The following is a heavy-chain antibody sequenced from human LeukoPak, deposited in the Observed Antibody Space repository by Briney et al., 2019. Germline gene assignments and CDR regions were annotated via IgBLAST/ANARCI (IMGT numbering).Heavy chain of an antibody. CDR1: GFTFSSYS. J-gene: IGHJ4*02. CDR2: ISSSSSI. Sequence: PGGSLRLSCAASGFTFSSYSMNWVRQAPGKGLEWVSFISSSSSIYFADSVKGRFTISRDNAKNSLYLQMNSLSAEDKAVYYCASDPSGEWLDYWGQGTLVTVSS. V-gene: IGHV3-48*01. CDR3: ASDPSGEWLDY. D-gene: IGHD3-3*01.